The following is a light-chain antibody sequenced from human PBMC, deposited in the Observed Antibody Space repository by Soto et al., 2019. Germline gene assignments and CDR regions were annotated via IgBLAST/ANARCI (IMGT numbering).Light chain of an antibody. V-gene: IGLV1-51*02. CDR2: ENN. CDR3: GTWDSSLGGWV. CDR1: SSNIGNNY. Sequence: QSVLTQPPSVSAAPGQKVTISCSGSSSNIGNNYVSWYQQLPGTAPKLLIYENNKRPSGIPDRFSGSKSGTSATLGITGRQTGDEADYYCGTWDSSLGGWVFGGGTKLTVL. J-gene: IGLJ3*02.